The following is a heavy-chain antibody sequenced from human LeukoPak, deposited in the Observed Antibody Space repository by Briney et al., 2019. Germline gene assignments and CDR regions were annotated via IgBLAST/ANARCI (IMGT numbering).Heavy chain of an antibody. J-gene: IGHJ4*02. Sequence: EASVKVSCKASGYTFTSYGISWVRQAPGQGLEWMGWISAYNGNTNYAQKLQGRVTMTTDTSTSTDYMELRSLRSDDTAVYYCARPGGSYYEVDYWGQGTLVTVSS. V-gene: IGHV1-18*01. CDR3: ARPGGSYYEVDY. CDR1: GYTFTSYG. CDR2: ISAYNGNT. D-gene: IGHD1-26*01.